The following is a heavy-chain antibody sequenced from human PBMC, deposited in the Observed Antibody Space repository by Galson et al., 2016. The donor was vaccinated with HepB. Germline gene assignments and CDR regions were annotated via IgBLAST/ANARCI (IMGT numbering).Heavy chain of an antibody. J-gene: IGHJ4*02. D-gene: IGHD3-3*01. CDR3: AHSGDYSLNY. CDR1: GGSISSGNW. V-gene: IGHV4-4*02. Sequence: ETLSLTCAVPGGSISSGNWWCWVRQPPGKGLEWIAEIHHSGSTNYNPSLKSRVTISVDKNKNQFSLKLSSVNAADTAVYYCAHSGDYSLNYWGQGTLVTVSS. CDR2: IHHSGST.